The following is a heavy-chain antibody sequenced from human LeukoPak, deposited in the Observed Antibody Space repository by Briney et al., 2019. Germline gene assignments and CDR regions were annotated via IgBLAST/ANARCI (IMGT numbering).Heavy chain of an antibody. V-gene: IGHV3-74*01. CDR3: ARDTGDYYFDY. J-gene: IGHJ4*02. CDR2: IKSDGSST. CDR1: GFTFSSYW. D-gene: IGHD7-27*01. Sequence: PGGSLRLSCAASGFTFSSYWMHWVRQAPGKGLVWVLRIKSDGSSTNYADSVKGRFTISRDNAKNTLYLQMNSLRAEDTAVYYCARDTGDYYFDYWGQGTLVTVSS.